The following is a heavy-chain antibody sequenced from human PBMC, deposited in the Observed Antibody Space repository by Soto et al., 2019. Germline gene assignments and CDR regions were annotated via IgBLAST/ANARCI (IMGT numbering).Heavy chain of an antibody. J-gene: IGHJ2*01. V-gene: IGHV4-31*03. Sequence: QVQLQESGPGLLKPTETLTLTCTVSGASIRSGGYYWIWIRQHPGKALEGIGYLYYRGSTYYNPSLESRVTSSIDTSENQFSLNLNSVTAADTAVYYCARVTMILMVSHFALWGRGTLVTVSS. D-gene: IGHD3-22*01. CDR1: GASIRSGGYY. CDR2: LYYRGST. CDR3: ARVTMILMVSHFAL.